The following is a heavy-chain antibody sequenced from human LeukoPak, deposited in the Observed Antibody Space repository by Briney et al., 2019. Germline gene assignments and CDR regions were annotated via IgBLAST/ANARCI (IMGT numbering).Heavy chain of an antibody. J-gene: IGHJ5*02. CDR2: ISYDGSNK. D-gene: IGHD2-2*01. V-gene: IGHV3-30*18. CDR1: GFTFSSYG. Sequence: PGGSLRLSCAASGFTFSSYGMHWVRQAPGKGLEWVAVISYDGSNKYYADSVEGRFTISRDNSKNTLDLQMNSLRAEDTAVYYCAKSGYQLLAGNWFDPWGQGTLVTVSS. CDR3: AKSGYQLLAGNWFDP.